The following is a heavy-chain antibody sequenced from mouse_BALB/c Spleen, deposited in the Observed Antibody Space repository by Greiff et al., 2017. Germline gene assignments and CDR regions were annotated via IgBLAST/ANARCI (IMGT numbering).Heavy chain of an antibody. CDR1: GYTFSSYW. J-gene: IGHJ3*01. Sequence: QVQLKESGAELMKPGASVKISCKATGYTFSSYWIEWVKQRPGHGLEWIGEILPGSGSTNYNEKFKGKATFTADTSSNTAYMQLSSLTSEDSAVYYCAISPPYYRYFAYWGQGTLVTVSA. D-gene: IGHD2-14*01. V-gene: IGHV1-9*01. CDR3: AISPPYYRYFAY. CDR2: ILPGSGST.